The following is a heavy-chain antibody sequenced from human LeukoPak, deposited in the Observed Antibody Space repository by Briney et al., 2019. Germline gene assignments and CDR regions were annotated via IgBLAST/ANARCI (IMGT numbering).Heavy chain of an antibody. CDR3: ATVSGHSYGYGWFDP. Sequence: ASVKVSCTVSGYTLTELSMHWVRQAPGKGLEWMGGFDPEDGETIYAQKFQGRVTMTEDTSTDTAYMELSSLRSEDTAVYYCATVSGHSYGYGWFDPWGQGTLVTVSS. D-gene: IGHD5-18*01. CDR2: FDPEDGET. V-gene: IGHV1-24*01. J-gene: IGHJ5*02. CDR1: GYTLTELS.